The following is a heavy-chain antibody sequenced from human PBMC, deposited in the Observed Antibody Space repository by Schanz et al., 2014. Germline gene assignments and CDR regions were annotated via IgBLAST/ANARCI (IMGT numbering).Heavy chain of an antibody. D-gene: IGHD6-19*01. J-gene: IGHJ6*03. CDR2: ISAYNGNT. CDR1: GYTFTSYG. CDR3: ARLGTGMAVAGSVIDSYYYYMDV. V-gene: IGHV1-18*01. Sequence: QVQLVQSGAEVKKPGASVKVSCKASGYTFTSYGINWVRQAPGQGLEWMGWISAYNGNTNYAQKLQGRVTMTTDTSTSTAYMELRSLRSEDTAVYYCARLGTGMAVAGSVIDSYYYYMDVWGEGTTVTVSS.